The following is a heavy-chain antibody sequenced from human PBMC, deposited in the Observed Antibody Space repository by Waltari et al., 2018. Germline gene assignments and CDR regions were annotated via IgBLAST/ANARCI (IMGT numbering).Heavy chain of an antibody. D-gene: IGHD3-10*01. CDR3: ARYFGSGSYYPY. CDR2: IKQDGSEK. J-gene: IGHJ4*02. Sequence: EVQLVESGGGLVQPGGSLRLSCAASGFTFSSYWMSWVRQAPGKGLEWVAKIKQDGSEKYYVDSVKGRFTISRDNAQNSLYLQMNSLRAEDTAVYYCARYFGSGSYYPYWGQGTLVTVSS. V-gene: IGHV3-7*01. CDR1: GFTFSSYW.